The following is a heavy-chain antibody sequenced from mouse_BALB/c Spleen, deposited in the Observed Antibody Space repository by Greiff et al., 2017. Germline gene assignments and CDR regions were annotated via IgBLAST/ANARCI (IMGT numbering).Heavy chain of an antibody. J-gene: IGHJ3*01. Sequence: EVNVVESGGGLVKPGGSLKLSCAASGFTFSDYYMYWVRQTPEKRLEWVATISDGGSYTYYPDSVKGRFTISRDNAKNNLYLQMSSLKSEDTAMYYCARDLDGVAYWGQGTLVTVSA. CDR3: ARDLDGVAY. CDR2: ISDGGSYT. CDR1: GFTFSDYY. V-gene: IGHV5-4*02.